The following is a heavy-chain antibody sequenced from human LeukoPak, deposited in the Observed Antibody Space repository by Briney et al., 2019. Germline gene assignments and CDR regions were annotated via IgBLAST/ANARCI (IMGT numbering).Heavy chain of an antibody. CDR2: ISGFDSGT. CDR3: VKGFHFDW. J-gene: IGHJ4*02. Sequence: GGSLRLSCVASGFGFSTHDMSWGRQTPGKGLEWVSSISGFDSGTYYIDSVRGRFTISRDTSKNTLYMQMNNLRAEDTAVYYCVKGFHFDWWGQGTLVTVSS. V-gene: IGHV3-23*01. CDR1: GFGFSTHD.